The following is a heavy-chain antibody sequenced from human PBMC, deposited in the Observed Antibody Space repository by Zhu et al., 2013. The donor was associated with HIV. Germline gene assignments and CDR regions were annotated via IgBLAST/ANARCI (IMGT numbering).Heavy chain of an antibody. D-gene: IGHD2-15*01. CDR1: GYTLSDLA. J-gene: IGHJ4*02. CDR3: AAPLPYCSSTLCSHFDY. Sequence: QVQLAQSGTEVKKPGASVRVSCTVSGYTLSDLAINWVRQVPGGGLEWMGGFDPDYGEIAYAQKFQGRVTMTGDTSTDTAYMELSSLRSDDTAVYYCAAPLPYCSSTLCSHFDYWGQGTLVTVSS. CDR2: FDPDYGEI. V-gene: IGHV1-24*01.